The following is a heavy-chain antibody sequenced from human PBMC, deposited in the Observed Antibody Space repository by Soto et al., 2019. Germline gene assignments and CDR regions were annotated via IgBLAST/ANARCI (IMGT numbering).Heavy chain of an antibody. V-gene: IGHV3-9*01. Sequence: EVQLVESGGGLVQPGRSLRLSCAASGFTFDDYAMHWVRQAPGKGLEWVSGISWNSGSIGYADSVKGRFTISRDNAKNALYLQMNSLRAEDTALYYCAKASQSGDYVPTFDYSGQGTLVTVSS. CDR1: GFTFDDYA. D-gene: IGHD4-17*01. CDR3: AKASQSGDYVPTFDY. J-gene: IGHJ4*02. CDR2: ISWNSGSI.